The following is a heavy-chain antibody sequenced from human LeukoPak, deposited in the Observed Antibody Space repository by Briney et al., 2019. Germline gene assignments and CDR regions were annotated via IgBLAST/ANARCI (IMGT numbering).Heavy chain of an antibody. CDR1: GYTFTSYD. Sequence: ASVKVSCKASGYTFTSYDINWVRQATGQGLEWMGWMNPNSGNTGYAQKFQGRVTITRNTSISTAYMELSSLRSEDTAVYYCARAPRGYGSGLNWFDPWGQGTLVTVSS. CDR2: MNPNSGNT. D-gene: IGHD5-18*01. CDR3: ARAPRGYGSGLNWFDP. V-gene: IGHV1-8*03. J-gene: IGHJ5*02.